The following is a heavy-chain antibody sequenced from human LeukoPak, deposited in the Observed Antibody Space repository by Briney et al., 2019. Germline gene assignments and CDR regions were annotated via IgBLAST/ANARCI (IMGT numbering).Heavy chain of an antibody. CDR3: ARYGSGSYYYYYGMDV. CDR1: GYTLTELS. V-gene: IGHV1-24*01. Sequence: ASVKVSCKVSGYTLTELSMHWVRPAPGKGLGWVGGFEPEDGETIYAQKFQGRVTMTEDTSTDTAYMELSSLRSEDTAVYYCARYGSGSYYYYYGMDVWGQGTTVTVSS. CDR2: FEPEDGET. D-gene: IGHD3-10*01. J-gene: IGHJ6*02.